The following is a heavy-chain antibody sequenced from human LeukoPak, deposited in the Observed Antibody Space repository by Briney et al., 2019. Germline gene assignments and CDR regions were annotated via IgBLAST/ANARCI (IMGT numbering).Heavy chain of an antibody. V-gene: IGHV5-51*01. Sequence: GESLKISCKGSGYTFANYWIAWVRQMPGKGLEWMGIIYPGDSDTRYSPSFEGQVTISADKSISTAYLQWSSLKASDTAMYYCATRVGTTGLDYWGQGTLVTVSS. J-gene: IGHJ4*02. CDR3: ATRVGTTGLDY. CDR1: GYTFANYW. CDR2: IYPGDSDT. D-gene: IGHD1-26*01.